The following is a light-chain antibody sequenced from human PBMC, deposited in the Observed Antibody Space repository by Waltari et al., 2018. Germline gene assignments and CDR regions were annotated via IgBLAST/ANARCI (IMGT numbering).Light chain of an antibody. CDR1: SGHSSNV. V-gene: IGLV4-69*01. CDR2: VNSDGSH. CDR3: QTGGHGTWV. Sequence: QLVLTQSPSASASLGASVKLTCTLSSGHSSNVIAWHQQQPEKGPRYLMKVNSDGSHSKGDKVPDRFSGSSSGAEHYLTISSLQSEDEAGYYCQTGGHGTWVFGGGTKLTVL. J-gene: IGLJ3*02.